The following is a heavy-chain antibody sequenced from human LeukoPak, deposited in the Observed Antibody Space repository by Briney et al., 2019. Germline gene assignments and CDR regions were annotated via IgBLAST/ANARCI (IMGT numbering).Heavy chain of an antibody. CDR2: ISWNSGSI. CDR3: ARVGRYSYGY. J-gene: IGHJ4*02. CDR1: GFTFDDYA. D-gene: IGHD5-18*01. V-gene: IGHV3-9*01. Sequence: GGSLRLSCAASGFTFDDYAMHWVRQAPGKGLEWVSGISWNSGSIGYADSVKGRFTISRDNAKNSLYLQMNSLRAEDTAVYYCARVGRYSYGYWGQGTLVTVSS.